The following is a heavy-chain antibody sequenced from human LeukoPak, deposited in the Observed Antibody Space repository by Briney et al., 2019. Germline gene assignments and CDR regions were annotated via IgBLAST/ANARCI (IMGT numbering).Heavy chain of an antibody. D-gene: IGHD4-11*01. Sequence: GGSLRLSCAASGFTFSSYAMSWVRQAPGKGLEGVSAISGSGGSTYYADSVKGRFTISRDNSKNTLYLQMNSLRAEDTAVYYCAKDSRSKTHYYYYYMDVWGKGTTVTVSS. J-gene: IGHJ6*03. V-gene: IGHV3-23*01. CDR2: ISGSGGST. CDR1: GFTFSSYA. CDR3: AKDSRSKTHYYYYYMDV.